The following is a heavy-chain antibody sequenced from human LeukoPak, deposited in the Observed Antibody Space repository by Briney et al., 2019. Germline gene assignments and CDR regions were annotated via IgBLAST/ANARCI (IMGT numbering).Heavy chain of an antibody. CDR3: ARDTWQQLVLYYYYMDV. CDR2: ISSSSSYI. V-gene: IGHV3-21*01. J-gene: IGHJ6*03. CDR1: GFTFSSYS. Sequence: PGGSLRLSCAASGFTFSSYSMNWVRQAPGKGLEWVSSISSSSSYIYYADSVKGRFTISRANAKNSLYLQMNSLRAEDTAVYYCARDTWQQLVLYYYYMDVWGKGTTVTVSS. D-gene: IGHD6-13*01.